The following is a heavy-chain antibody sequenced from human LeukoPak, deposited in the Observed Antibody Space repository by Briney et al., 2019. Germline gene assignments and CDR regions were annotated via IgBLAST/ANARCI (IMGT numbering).Heavy chain of an antibody. J-gene: IGHJ3*02. CDR1: GGSISPYY. CDR2: IYYSGST. Sequence: SETLSLTCAVSGGSISPYYWTWIRQPPGKGLEWIGYIYYSGSTNYNPSLKSRVTISVDTSKNQFSLKLSSVTAADTAVYYCARHESSGYYWVSFDIWGQGTMVTVSS. D-gene: IGHD3-22*01. CDR3: ARHESSGYYWVSFDI. V-gene: IGHV4-59*08.